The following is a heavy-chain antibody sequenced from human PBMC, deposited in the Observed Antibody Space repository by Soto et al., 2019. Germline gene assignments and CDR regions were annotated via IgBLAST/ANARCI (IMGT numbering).Heavy chain of an antibody. J-gene: IGHJ3*02. CDR1: GYTFTSYA. CDR3: ARGLAVAGNDAFDI. CDR2: INAGNGNT. D-gene: IGHD6-19*01. Sequence: GASVKVSCKASGYTFTSYAMHWVRQAPGQRLEWMGWINAGNGNTKYSQKFQGRVTITRDTSASTVYMELSSLRSEDTAVYYCARGLAVAGNDAFDIWGQGTMVTVSS. V-gene: IGHV1-3*01.